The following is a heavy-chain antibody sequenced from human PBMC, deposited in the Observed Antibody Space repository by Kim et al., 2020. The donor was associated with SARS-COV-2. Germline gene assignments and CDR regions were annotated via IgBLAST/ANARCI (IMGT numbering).Heavy chain of an antibody. CDR3: ARRGPRGYGGSYSDY. V-gene: IGHV3-7*01. Sequence: GGSLRLSCAASGFTFSSYGTSWVRQAPGKGLEWVANIKQDGSEKYYVDAVKGRFTISRDNAKNSLYLQMNRLRAEDTAVYYSARRGPRGYGGSYSDYWG. CDR2: IKQDGSEK. J-gene: IGHJ4*03. CDR1: GFTFSSYG. D-gene: IGHD1-26*01.